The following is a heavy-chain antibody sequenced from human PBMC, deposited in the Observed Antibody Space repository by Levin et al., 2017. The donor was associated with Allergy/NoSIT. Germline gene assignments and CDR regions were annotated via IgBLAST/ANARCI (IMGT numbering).Heavy chain of an antibody. CDR2: ISGSGGSI. D-gene: IGHD3-22*01. CDR1: GFTFSSYA. V-gene: IGHV3-23*01. CDR3: AKGYSSGYYFSGAYYFDN. Sequence: PGGSLRLSCAASGFTFSSYAMTWVRQAPGKGLEWVSAISGSGGSIYYPDSVRGRFTISRDNSKNTLYLQINSLRAEDTAVYSCAKGYSSGYYFSGAYYFDNWGQGTLVTVSS. J-gene: IGHJ4*02.